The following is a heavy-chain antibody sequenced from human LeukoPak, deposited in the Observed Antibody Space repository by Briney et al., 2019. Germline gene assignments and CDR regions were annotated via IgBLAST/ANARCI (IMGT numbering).Heavy chain of an antibody. CDR2: IYYTGSA. Sequence: SETLSLTCTVSSGSISSGSYYWTWVRQHPGEGLEWIGYIYYTGSAYYNPSLKSRVTISVDVSKNQFSLKLSSVTAADTAVYYCARGLATAQGEAAMPLWGQGTLVTVSS. V-gene: IGHV4-31*03. J-gene: IGHJ4*02. D-gene: IGHD2-2*01. CDR1: SGSISSGSYY. CDR3: ARGLATAQGEAAMPL.